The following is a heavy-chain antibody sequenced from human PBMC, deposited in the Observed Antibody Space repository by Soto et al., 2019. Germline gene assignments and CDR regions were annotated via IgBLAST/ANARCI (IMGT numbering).Heavy chain of an antibody. V-gene: IGHV1-69*01. J-gene: IGHJ6*02. CDR2: IVPMLGTP. D-gene: IGHD1-26*01. CDR1: GGTFDNFI. CDR3: ARNGTYSSSLSQYSGMDV. Sequence: QVQLVQSGAEVKEPGSSVRVSCKASGGTFDNFIMNWVRQTPGRGLEWMGGIVPMLGTPTYAEKFKGRVTISATGSTSTMYMEVTSLIPEDTAIYYCARNGTYSSSLSQYSGMDVWGQGTTVTVSS.